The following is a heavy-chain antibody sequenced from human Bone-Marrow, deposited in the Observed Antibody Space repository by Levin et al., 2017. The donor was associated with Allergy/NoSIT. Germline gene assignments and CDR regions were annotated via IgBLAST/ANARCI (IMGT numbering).Heavy chain of an antibody. CDR1: GFTFSSYY. D-gene: IGHD5-12*01. CDR2: VNPTGENT. V-gene: IGHV1-46*01. J-gene: IGHJ6*02. Sequence: GESLKISCEASGFTFSSYYIHWVRQAPGQGLEWMGMVNPTGENTIYAQKFRGRFTMTRDTSTKTVYIELNNLRSEDTAVYYCATKRRGSFSMDVWGQGTTVIASS. CDR3: ATKRRGSFSMDV.